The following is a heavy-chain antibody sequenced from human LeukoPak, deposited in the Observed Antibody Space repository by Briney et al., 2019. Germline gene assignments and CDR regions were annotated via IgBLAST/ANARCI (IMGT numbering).Heavy chain of an antibody. CDR1: AFTFTSFA. J-gene: IGHJ4*02. D-gene: IGHD6-19*01. V-gene: IGHV3-23*01. CDR3: AKGSSSGWSKFDY. Sequence: GGSLRLSCAASAFTFTSFAMTWVRQAPGKGLEWVSTICGSGGGTFYADSVKGRFTISRDNSKNTLYLQMNSLRVEDTAVYYCAKGSSSGWSKFDYWGQGTLVTVSS. CDR2: ICGSGGGT.